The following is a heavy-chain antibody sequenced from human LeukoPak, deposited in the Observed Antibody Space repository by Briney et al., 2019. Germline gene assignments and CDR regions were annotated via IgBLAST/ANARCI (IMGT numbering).Heavy chain of an antibody. J-gene: IGHJ4*02. CDR1: GFTFDDYA. CDR2: ISDSGGST. Sequence: GGSLRLSCAASGFTFDDYAMSWVRQAPGKGLEWVSTISDSGGSTYYADSVKGRFTISRDNSKNTLYLQMNSLRAEDTAVYYCAKSITIFAVVTGFDYWGQGTLVTVSS. CDR3: AKSITIFAVVTGFDY. V-gene: IGHV3-23*01. D-gene: IGHD3-3*01.